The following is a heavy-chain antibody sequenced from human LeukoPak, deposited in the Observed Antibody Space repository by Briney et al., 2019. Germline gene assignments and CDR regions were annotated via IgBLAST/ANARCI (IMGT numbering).Heavy chain of an antibody. CDR3: ARTRSGSSVMEL. V-gene: IGHV1-8*01. J-gene: IGHJ4*02. CDR1: GYMFTNYD. CDR2: MDTNSGDT. D-gene: IGHD1-7*01. Sequence: ASVKVSCKASGYMFTNYDINWVRQATGQGLEWMGWMDTNSGDTGYAQNFQGRVTMTRSPSISTAYMELSSLRSDDTAVYYCARTRSGSSVMELWGQGTLVTVSS.